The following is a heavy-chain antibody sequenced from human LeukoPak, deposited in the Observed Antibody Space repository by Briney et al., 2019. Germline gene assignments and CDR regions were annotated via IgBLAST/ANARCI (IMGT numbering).Heavy chain of an antibody. CDR2: IDTDGSST. V-gene: IGHV3-74*01. J-gene: IGHJ5*02. CDR3: VRAGAAVTNGNWFDP. Sequence: GGSLRLSCEASGFIVSSNYMSWVRRAPGKGLEWVSRIDTDGSSTSYLDSVKGRFTISRDNAKNTLYLQMNSLRAEDTAVYFCVRAGAAVTNGNWFDPWGQGTLVTVSS. D-gene: IGHD2-8*01. CDR1: GFIVSSNY.